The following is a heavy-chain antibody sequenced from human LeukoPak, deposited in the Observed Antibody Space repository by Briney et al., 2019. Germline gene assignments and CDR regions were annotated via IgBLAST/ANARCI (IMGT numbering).Heavy chain of an antibody. D-gene: IGHD3-3*01. CDR1: GFTFSDYY. CDR3: ARVGYDFWSGYRSFDY. V-gene: IGHV3-11*01. CDR2: ISSSGSTI. Sequence: GGSLRLSCAASGFTFSDYYMSWIRQASGKGLGWVSYISSSGSTIYYADSVKGRFTISRDNAKNSLYLQMNSLRAEDTAVYYCARVGYDFWSGYRSFDYWGQGTLVTVSS. J-gene: IGHJ4*02.